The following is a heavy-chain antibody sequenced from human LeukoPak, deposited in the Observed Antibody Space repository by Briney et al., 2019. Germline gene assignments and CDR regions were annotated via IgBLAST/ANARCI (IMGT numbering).Heavy chain of an antibody. Sequence: GSLRLSCAASGFSFSIYAMSWIRQPPGKGLEWIGYIYYSGSTNYNPSLKSRVTISVDTSKNQFSLKLSSVTAADTAVYYCASGSTEGYSYGYRRVSFDNWGQGTLVTVSS. V-gene: IGHV4-59*08. CDR1: GFSFSIYA. CDR2: IYYSGST. CDR3: ASGSTEGYSYGYRRVSFDN. D-gene: IGHD5-18*01. J-gene: IGHJ4*02.